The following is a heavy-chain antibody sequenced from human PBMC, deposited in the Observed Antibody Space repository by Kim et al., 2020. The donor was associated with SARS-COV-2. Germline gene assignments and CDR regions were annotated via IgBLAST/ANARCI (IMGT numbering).Heavy chain of an antibody. D-gene: IGHD2-15*01. J-gene: IGHJ1*01. CDR2: ITAYNGNT. V-gene: IGHV1-18*04. CDR1: GYIFRNYG. Sequence: ASVKVSCRASGYIFRNYGISWVRQAPGQGLEWMGWITAYNGNTKHGQRFQDRVTMTTDTSTSTAYMELTGLTSDDTAVYFCARAGHCSDGICYSGGGFEYGGQGSLVTVSS. CDR3: ARAGHCSDGICYSGGGFEY.